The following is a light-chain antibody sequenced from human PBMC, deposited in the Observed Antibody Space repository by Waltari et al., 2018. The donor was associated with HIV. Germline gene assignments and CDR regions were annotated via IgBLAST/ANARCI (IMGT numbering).Light chain of an antibody. J-gene: IGLJ3*02. CDR1: SSNFGSNP. V-gene: IGLV1-44*01. CDR2: SNI. Sequence: QSVLTQPPSASGTPGQRVTIPCSGSSSNFGSNPVNWYQQLPGTAPKLLIYSNIQRPSGVPDRFSGSKSGTSASLAISGLQSDDEADYYCAAWDDSLNGLWVFGGGTKLTVL. CDR3: AAWDDSLNGLWV.